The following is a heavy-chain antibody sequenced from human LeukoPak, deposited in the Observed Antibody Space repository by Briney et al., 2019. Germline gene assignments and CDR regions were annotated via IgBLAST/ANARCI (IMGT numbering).Heavy chain of an antibody. V-gene: IGHV1-18*01. CDR3: ARVYYDSSGYPGGFDY. D-gene: IGHD3-22*01. CDR1: GYTFTSYG. J-gene: IGHJ4*02. CDR2: ISAYNGNT. Sequence: ASVKVSCKASGYTFTSYGISWVRQSPGQGLEWMGWISAYNGNTNYAQKLQGRVTMTTDTSTSTAYMELRSLRSDDTAVYYCARVYYDSSGYPGGFDYWGQGTLVTVSS.